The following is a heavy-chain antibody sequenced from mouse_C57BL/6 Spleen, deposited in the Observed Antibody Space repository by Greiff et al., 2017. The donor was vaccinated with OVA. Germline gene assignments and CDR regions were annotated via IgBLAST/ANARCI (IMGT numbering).Heavy chain of an antibody. V-gene: IGHV1-18*01. D-gene: IGHD1-1*01. Sequence: EVQLQQSGPELVKPGASVKIPCKASGYTFTDYNMDWVKQSNGKSLEWIGDINPNNGGTIYNQKFKGKTTLTVDTSSSTAYMELRSLTSEDTAVYNNARYYGTAYTMDYWGQGTSVTVTS. J-gene: IGHJ4*01. CDR1: GYTFTDYN. CDR3: ARYYGTAYTMDY. CDR2: INPNNGGT.